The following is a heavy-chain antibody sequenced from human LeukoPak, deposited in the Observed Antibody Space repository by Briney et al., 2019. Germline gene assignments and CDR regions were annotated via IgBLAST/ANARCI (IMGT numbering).Heavy chain of an antibody. D-gene: IGHD3-10*01. J-gene: IGHJ4*02. CDR1: GGTFSSYA. V-gene: IGHV1-69*05. Sequence: SVKVSCKASGGTFSSYAITWVRQAPGQGLEWMGRIVPIFGTTHYAQNLQGRATITTDESTGTAFMELSGLSREDRVVDFCAGCYGTGSFLDQWGEGTLVTVSS. CDR3: AGCYGTGSFLDQ. CDR2: IVPIFGTT.